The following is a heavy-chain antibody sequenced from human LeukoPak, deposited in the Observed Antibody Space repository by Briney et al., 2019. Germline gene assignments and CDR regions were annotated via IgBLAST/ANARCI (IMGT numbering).Heavy chain of an antibody. D-gene: IGHD3-10*01. V-gene: IGHV4-59*01. CDR2: LFYSGST. J-gene: IGHJ6*02. Sequence: PSETLSLTCTVSGASISNYYWSWIRQPPGKGLEWIGYLFYSGSTNYSPSLKSRVTISVDVSKSQLSLNLTSVTAADTAVYYCARDSDYGMDVWGQGTTVTVSS. CDR3: ARDSDYGMDV. CDR1: GASISNYY.